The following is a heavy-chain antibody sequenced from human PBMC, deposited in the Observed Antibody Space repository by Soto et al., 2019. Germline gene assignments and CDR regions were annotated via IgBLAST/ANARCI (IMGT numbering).Heavy chain of an antibody. CDR3: ARDPFLGVREAYYYGSGSPGGWFDP. Sequence: KTSETLSLTCTVSGGSISSYYWRWIRQPPGKGLEWIGYIYYSGSTNYNPSLKSRVTISVDTSKNQFSLKLSSVTAADTAVYYCARDPFLGVREAYYYGSGSPGGWFDPWGQGTLVTVSS. J-gene: IGHJ5*02. D-gene: IGHD3-10*01. CDR1: GGSISSYY. V-gene: IGHV4-59*01. CDR2: IYYSGST.